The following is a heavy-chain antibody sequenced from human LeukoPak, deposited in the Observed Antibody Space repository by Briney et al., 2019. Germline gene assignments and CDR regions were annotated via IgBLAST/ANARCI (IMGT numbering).Heavy chain of an antibody. CDR3: ARSSSKPRYCSSTCCYKGLGTRFDP. Sequence: GASVKVSCKASGYTFTSYDINWVRQATGQGLEWMGWMNPNSGNTGYAQKFQGRVTMTRNTSISTAYMELSSLRSEDTAVYYCARSSSKPRYCSSTCCYKGLGTRFDPWGQGTLVTVSS. CDR1: GYTFTSYD. CDR2: MNPNSGNT. V-gene: IGHV1-8*01. D-gene: IGHD2-2*02. J-gene: IGHJ5*02.